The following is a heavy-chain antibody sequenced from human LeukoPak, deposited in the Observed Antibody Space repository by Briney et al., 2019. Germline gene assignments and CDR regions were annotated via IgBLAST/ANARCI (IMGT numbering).Heavy chain of an antibody. Sequence: PSETLSLTCTVSGGSVSSGSYYWSWIRQPPGKGLEWIGYIYYSGSTNYNSSLKSRVTISVDTSKNQFSLKLSSVTAADTAVYYCARELVVVPAAMSIYYFDYWGQGTLVTVSS. CDR2: IYYSGST. CDR1: GGSVSSGSYY. CDR3: ARELVVVPAAMSIYYFDY. V-gene: IGHV4-61*01. J-gene: IGHJ4*02. D-gene: IGHD2-2*01.